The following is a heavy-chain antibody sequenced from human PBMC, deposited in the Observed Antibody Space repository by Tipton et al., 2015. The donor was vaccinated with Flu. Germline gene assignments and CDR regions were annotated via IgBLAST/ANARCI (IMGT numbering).Heavy chain of an antibody. J-gene: IGHJ5*02. CDR1: GYTFTSYD. Sequence: QLVQSGAEVKKPGASVKVSCKASGYTFTSYDINWVRQATGQGLEWMGWMNPNSGNTGYAQKLQGRVTMTRNTSISTAYMELSSLRSEDTAVYYCARRGVIAVAGKIWFDPWGQGTLVTVSS. D-gene: IGHD6-19*01. V-gene: IGHV1-8*01. CDR3: ARRGVIAVAGKIWFDP. CDR2: MNPNSGNT.